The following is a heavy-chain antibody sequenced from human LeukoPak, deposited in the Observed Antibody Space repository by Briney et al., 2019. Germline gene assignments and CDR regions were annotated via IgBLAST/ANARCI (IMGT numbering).Heavy chain of an antibody. CDR1: GGSINSGAHY. V-gene: IGHV4-30-2*01. CDR2: IYHSGST. J-gene: IGHJ5*02. CDR3: ARGNVISGSWYWVDWFDP. D-gene: IGHD6-13*01. Sequence: PSQTLSLTCTVSGGSINSGAHYWSWIRQPPGQGLEWIGYIYHSGSTYYNPSLKSRVTISVDTSKNQFSLKLSSVTAADTAVYYCARGNVISGSWYWVDWFDPWGQGTLVTVS.